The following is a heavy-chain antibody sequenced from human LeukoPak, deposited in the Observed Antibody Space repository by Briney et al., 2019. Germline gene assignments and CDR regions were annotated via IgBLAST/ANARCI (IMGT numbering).Heavy chain of an antibody. D-gene: IGHD3-10*01. CDR3: AKDPLRYYYGSGSYVDY. CDR1: GFTFSSYG. J-gene: IGHJ4*02. Sequence: GGSLRLSCAASGFTFSSYGMHWVRQAPGKGLEWVAVISYDGSNKYYADSVKGRFTISRDNSKNTLYLQMNSLRAEDTAVYYCAKDPLRYYYGSGSYVDYWGQGTLFTV. CDR2: ISYDGSNK. V-gene: IGHV3-30*18.